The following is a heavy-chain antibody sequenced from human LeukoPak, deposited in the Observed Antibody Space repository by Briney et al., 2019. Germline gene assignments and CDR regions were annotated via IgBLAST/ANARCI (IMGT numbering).Heavy chain of an antibody. Sequence: SETLSLTCTVSSGSISSYYWSWIRQPAGKGLEWIGRIYTSGSTNYNPSLKSRVTMSVDTSKNQFSLKLSSVTAADTAVYYCASHTTEYSSGWYYFDYWGQGTLVTVSS. CDR1: SGSISSYY. V-gene: IGHV4-4*07. CDR3: ASHTTEYSSGWYYFDY. CDR2: IYTSGST. J-gene: IGHJ4*02. D-gene: IGHD6-19*01.